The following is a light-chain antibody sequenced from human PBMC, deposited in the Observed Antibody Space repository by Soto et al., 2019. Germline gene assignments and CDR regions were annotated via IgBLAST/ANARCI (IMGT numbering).Light chain of an antibody. J-gene: IGKJ2*01. V-gene: IGKV1-39*01. CDR2: AAS. CDR3: QQSYSTPYT. Sequence: DIQMTQSPSSLSASVGDRVTITCRASQSINTYLNWYQQKPGRAPKLLIYAASTLKSGVPSMFSGSGSGTDFTLTISSLQPEDFATYYCQQSYSTPYTFGQGTKLEIK. CDR1: QSINTY.